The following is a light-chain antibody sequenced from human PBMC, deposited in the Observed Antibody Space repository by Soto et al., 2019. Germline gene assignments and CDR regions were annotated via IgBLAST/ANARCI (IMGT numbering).Light chain of an antibody. V-gene: IGLV2-11*01. CDR1: SSDVGTYDF. CDR3: CLYAVTFYV. CDR2: DVS. Sequence: QSALTQPRSVSGSPGQSVTISCTGTSSDVGTYDFVSWYQQHPCKAPRLMIFDVSERPSGVPDRFSGSKSGNTASLTISGLQAEDEADYYCCLYAVTFYVFGTGTKVTVL. J-gene: IGLJ1*01.